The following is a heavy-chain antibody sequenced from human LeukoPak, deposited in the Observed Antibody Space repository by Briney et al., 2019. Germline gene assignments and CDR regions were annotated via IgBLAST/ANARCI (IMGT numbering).Heavy chain of an antibody. D-gene: IGHD3-22*01. CDR2: ISHDGSNK. CDR1: GFTFSSYG. V-gene: IGHV3-30*18. J-gene: IGHJ4*02. CDR3: AKDRYYDSSGYYGVSYFDY. Sequence: PGRSLRLSCAASGFTFSSYGMHWVRQAPGKGLEWVAVISHDGSNKYYADSVKGRFTISRDNSKNTLYLQTNSLRAEDTAVYYCAKDRYYDSSGYYGVSYFDYWGQGTLVTVSS.